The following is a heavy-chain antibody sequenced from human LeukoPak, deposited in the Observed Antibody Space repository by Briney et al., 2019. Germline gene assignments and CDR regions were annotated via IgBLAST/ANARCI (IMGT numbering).Heavy chain of an antibody. D-gene: IGHD6-13*01. CDR3: AREGSSSWYASNAFDI. Sequence: PSETLSLTCTVSGGSISSYYWSWIRQPPGKGLEWIAYISDIGSINYNPSLKSRVTISLDTSKNQFSLKLSSVTAADTAVYYCAREGSSSWYASNAFDIWGQGTMVTVSS. J-gene: IGHJ3*02. V-gene: IGHV4-59*12. CDR1: GGSISSYY. CDR2: ISDIGSI.